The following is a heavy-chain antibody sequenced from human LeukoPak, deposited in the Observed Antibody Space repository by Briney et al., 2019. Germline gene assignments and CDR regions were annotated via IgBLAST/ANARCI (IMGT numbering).Heavy chain of an antibody. Sequence: SGTLSLTCAVSDGSISSSNWRNWVRQPPGKGLEWIGGIYHSGSPNYNPSLKSRVTISIDTSKNQFSLKLSPVTAADTAVYYCARDLSDYYGSGSYRPIDAFDIWGQGTMVTVSS. CDR1: DGSISSSNW. J-gene: IGHJ3*02. CDR2: IYHSGSP. D-gene: IGHD3-10*01. V-gene: IGHV4-4*02. CDR3: ARDLSDYYGSGSYRPIDAFDI.